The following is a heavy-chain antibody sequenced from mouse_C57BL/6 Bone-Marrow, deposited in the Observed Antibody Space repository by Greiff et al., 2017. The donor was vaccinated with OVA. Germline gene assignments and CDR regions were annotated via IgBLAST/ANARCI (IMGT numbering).Heavy chain of an antibody. CDR3: ARCLHWFAY. Sequence: QVQLQQPGAELVKPGASVKLSCKASGYTFTSYWMHWVKQRPGQGLEWIGMIHPNSGSTNYNEKFKSKATLTVDKSSSTAYLQLSNLTSVDSAVYYCARCLHWFAYWGQGTLVTVSA. CDR2: IHPNSGST. V-gene: IGHV1-64*01. CDR1: GYTFTSYW. J-gene: IGHJ3*01.